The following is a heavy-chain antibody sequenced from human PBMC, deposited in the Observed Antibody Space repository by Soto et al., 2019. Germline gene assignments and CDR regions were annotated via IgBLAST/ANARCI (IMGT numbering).Heavy chain of an antibody. CDR1: GFTFSSYG. CDR3: EKSRYCSGGSCSYYFDY. Sequence: PGGSLRLSCAASGFTFSSYGMHWVRQAPGKGLEWVAVISYDGSNKYYADSVKGRFTISRDNSKNTLYLQMNSLRAEDTAVYYCEKSRYCSGGSCSYYFDYWGQGTLVTVSS. D-gene: IGHD2-15*01. CDR2: ISYDGSNK. V-gene: IGHV3-30*18. J-gene: IGHJ4*02.